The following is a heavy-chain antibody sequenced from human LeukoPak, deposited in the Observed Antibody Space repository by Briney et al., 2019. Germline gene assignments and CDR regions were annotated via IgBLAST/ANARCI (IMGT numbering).Heavy chain of an antibody. CDR2: ISGGGGNT. CDR3: GKNRYSGSLSPFDI. V-gene: IGHV3-23*01. Sequence: GGSLRLSCAASKFAFSSYAMSWVRQSPGKGLEWVSAISGGGGNTYYADSVEGRFTISRDNSKNTLYLQMNSLRAEDTAVYYCGKNRYSGSLSPFDIWGQGTMVTVSS. CDR1: KFAFSSYA. D-gene: IGHD1-26*01. J-gene: IGHJ3*02.